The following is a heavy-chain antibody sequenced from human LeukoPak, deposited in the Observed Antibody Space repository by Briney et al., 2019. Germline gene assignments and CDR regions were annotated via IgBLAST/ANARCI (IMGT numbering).Heavy chain of an antibody. CDR2: IWYDGSNK. V-gene: IGHV3-33*08. CDR1: GFTFSSYG. CDR3: ARDSVSRLGRWELHPHGYAFDI. Sequence: PGGSLRLSCAASGFTFSSYGMHWVRQAPGKGLEWVAVIWYDGSNKYYADSVKGRFTISRDNSKNTLYLQMNSLRAEDTAVYYCARDSVSRLGRWELHPHGYAFDIWGQGTMVTVSS. J-gene: IGHJ3*02. D-gene: IGHD1-26*01.